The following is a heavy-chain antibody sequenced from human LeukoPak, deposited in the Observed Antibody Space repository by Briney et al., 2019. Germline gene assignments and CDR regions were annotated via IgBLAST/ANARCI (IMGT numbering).Heavy chain of an antibody. Sequence: PSETLSLTCAVSGGSIATYYWSWIRQPPGKGLEWIGYLFYTGSTTSNPSLKSRVTISLDTSKSQFSLKLSSVTAADTAVYYCAAYTGSYSGWFDPWGQGTLGTVSS. CDR3: AAYTGSYSGWFDP. V-gene: IGHV4-59*08. J-gene: IGHJ5*02. D-gene: IGHD1-26*01. CDR2: LFYTGST. CDR1: GGSIATYY.